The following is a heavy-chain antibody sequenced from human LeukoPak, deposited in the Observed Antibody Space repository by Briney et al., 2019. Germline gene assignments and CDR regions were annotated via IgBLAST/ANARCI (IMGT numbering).Heavy chain of an antibody. CDR3: ARRGVAATAY. CDR2: IYESGST. J-gene: IGHJ4*02. CDR1: GRSISGYY. V-gene: IGHV4-59*01. Sequence: SETLSLTCLVYGRSISGYYWSWIRPPPGKALEWIGYIYESGSTDYNPSLKSRATISRDASKNQVSLKLTSVTTADTAVYYCARRGVAATAYWGQGTLVTVSS. D-gene: IGHD2-15*01.